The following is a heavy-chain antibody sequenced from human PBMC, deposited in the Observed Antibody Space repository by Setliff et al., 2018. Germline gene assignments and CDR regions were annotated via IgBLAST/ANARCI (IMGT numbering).Heavy chain of an antibody. CDR1: GGTFNSNA. V-gene: IGHV1-69*05. CDR2: IMPIFGTT. Sequence: SVKVSCKASGGTFNSNAISWVRQAPGQGLEWMGGIMPIFGTTNYAQKFQGRVTITTDESTSTAYMELSSLRPEDTAVYYCVRGSGPRVVVAMPFDYWGQGTPVTVSS. D-gene: IGHD2-2*01. J-gene: IGHJ4*02. CDR3: VRGSGPRVVVAMPFDY.